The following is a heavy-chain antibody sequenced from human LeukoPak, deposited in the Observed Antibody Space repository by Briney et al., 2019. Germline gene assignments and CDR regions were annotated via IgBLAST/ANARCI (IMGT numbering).Heavy chain of an antibody. CDR3: ARSARLMKGVVEVTALDD. V-gene: IGHV3-48*03. CDR1: GFTFRSYE. D-gene: IGHD3-3*01. CDR2: LSSSGSAF. J-gene: IGHJ4*02. Sequence: GGSVTLSCEDSGFTFRSYEMNWVRQAPGKGLEWIAYLSSSGSAFSYADSVKCRFTIARDNAKNSVYLEMNSLRADDTAVYYCARSARLMKGVVEVTALDDWGQGTLVTVSS.